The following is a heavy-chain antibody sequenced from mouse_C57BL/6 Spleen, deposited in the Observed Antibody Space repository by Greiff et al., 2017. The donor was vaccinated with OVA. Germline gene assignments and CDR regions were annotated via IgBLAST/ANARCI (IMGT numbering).Heavy chain of an antibody. Sequence: EVKLQESGPGMVKPSQSLSLTCTVTGYSITSGYDWHWIRHFPGNKLEWMGYISYSGSTNYNPSLKSRISITHDTSKNHFFLKLNSVTTEDTATYYCARRQEVNWLWYFDVWGTGTTVTVSS. CDR1: GYSITSGYD. D-gene: IGHD4-1*01. CDR2: ISYSGST. J-gene: IGHJ1*03. V-gene: IGHV3-1*01. CDR3: ARRQEVNWLWYFDV.